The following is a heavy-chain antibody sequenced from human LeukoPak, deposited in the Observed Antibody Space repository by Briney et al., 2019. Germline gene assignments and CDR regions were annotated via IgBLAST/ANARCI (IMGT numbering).Heavy chain of an antibody. CDR3: AQAGSGSGWYPPGGY. CDR1: GGTFSSYA. CDR2: IIPILGIA. D-gene: IGHD6-19*01. V-gene: IGHV1-69*04. Sequence: SVKVSCKASGGTFSSYAISWVRQAPGQGLEWMGRIIPILGIANYAQQFQGRVTITADKSTSTAYMELSSLRSDDTAVYYCAQAGSGSGWYPPGGYCGQGTLVTVSS. J-gene: IGHJ4*02.